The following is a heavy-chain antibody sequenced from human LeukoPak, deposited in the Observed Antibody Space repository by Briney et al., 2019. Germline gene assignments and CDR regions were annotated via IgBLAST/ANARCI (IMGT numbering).Heavy chain of an antibody. CDR3: ARGERYSGYDSLGDY. CDR1: GFTFSSYW. D-gene: IGHD5-12*01. CDR2: ISSSSSYI. J-gene: IGHJ4*02. V-gene: IGHV3-21*01. Sequence: GGSLRLSCAASGFTFSSYWMHWVRQAPGKGLEWVSSISSSSSYIYYADSLKGRFTISRDNAKNSLYLQMNSLRAEDTAVYYCARGERYSGYDSLGDYWGQGTLVTVSS.